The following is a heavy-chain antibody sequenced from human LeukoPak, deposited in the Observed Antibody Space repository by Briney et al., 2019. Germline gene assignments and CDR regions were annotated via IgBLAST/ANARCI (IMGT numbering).Heavy chain of an antibody. V-gene: IGHV4-39*01. CDR2: IYYSGST. Sequence: PSETLSLTCTVSGGSISSSSYYWGWIRQPPGKGLEWIGSIYYSGSTYYNPSLKCRVTISVDTSKNQFSLKLSSVTAADTAVYYCARAEASSMVSYYYYMDVWGKGTTVTVSS. CDR1: GGSISSSSYY. D-gene: IGHD3-10*01. J-gene: IGHJ6*03. CDR3: ARAEASSMVSYYYYMDV.